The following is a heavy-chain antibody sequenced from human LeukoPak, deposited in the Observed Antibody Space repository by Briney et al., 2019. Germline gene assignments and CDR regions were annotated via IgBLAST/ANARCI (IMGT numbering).Heavy chain of an antibody. CDR3: AREDADYTFSFDF. J-gene: IGHJ4*02. D-gene: IGHD4-17*01. V-gene: IGHV1-46*01. CDR2: INPRGGST. Sequence: ASVKVSCKASGYTFTRNYMHWVRQAPGQGLEWMGIINPRGGSTTYAQKFQGRLTMTRHTSTSTVYMELSSLRSEDTAVYYCAREDADYTFSFDFWGQGTLVTVSS. CDR1: GYTFTRNY.